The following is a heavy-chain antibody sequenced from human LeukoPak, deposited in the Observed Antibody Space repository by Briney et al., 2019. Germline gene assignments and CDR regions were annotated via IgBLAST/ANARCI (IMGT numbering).Heavy chain of an antibody. D-gene: IGHD4-23*01. V-gene: IGHV3-48*02. CDR3: ARETVGLDY. Sequence: GGSLRLSCAASGFTFSNYNLYWVRQAPGKGLEWVSYISDGSSTIYYADSVRGRFTISRDNAKNSLYLQINSLRDEDTAVYYCARETVGLDYWGQGTLVTVSS. CDR1: GFTFSNYN. CDR2: ISDGSSTI. J-gene: IGHJ4*02.